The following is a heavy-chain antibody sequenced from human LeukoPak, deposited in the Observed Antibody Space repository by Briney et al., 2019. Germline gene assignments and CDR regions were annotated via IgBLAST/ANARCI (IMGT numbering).Heavy chain of an antibody. J-gene: IGHJ4*02. CDR3: ARSQLSGYCSSTSCFWSGY. Sequence: GGSLRLSCAASGFTFSSYWMSWVRQAPGKGLEWVANIKQDGSENYYVDSVKGRFTISRDNAKNSLYQKMTSLRAEDTAVYYCARSQLSGYCSSTSCFWSGYWGQGTLVTVSS. CDR2: IKQDGSEN. D-gene: IGHD2-2*01. CDR1: GFTFSSYW. V-gene: IGHV3-7*05.